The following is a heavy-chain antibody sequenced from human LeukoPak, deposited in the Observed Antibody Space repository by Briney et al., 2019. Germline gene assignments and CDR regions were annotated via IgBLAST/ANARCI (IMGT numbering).Heavy chain of an antibody. CDR2: ISSSGSGGNT. J-gene: IGHJ2*01. CDR3: AKDRTVGASYWYFDL. CDR1: GFICSDYA. V-gene: IGHV3-23*01. Sequence: PGGSLRLSCTASGFICSDYAMSWARQAPGKGLEWVAGISSSGSGGNTYYADSVKGRSTISRDTSKNILFLQMNTLRAEDTAIYYCAKDRTVGASYWYFDLWGRGTLVTVSS. D-gene: IGHD1-26*01.